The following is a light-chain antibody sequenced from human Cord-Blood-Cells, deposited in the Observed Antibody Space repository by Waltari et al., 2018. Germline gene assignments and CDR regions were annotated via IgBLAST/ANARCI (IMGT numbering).Light chain of an antibody. CDR2: DVS. CDR1: SSDVGGYNY. J-gene: IGLJ2*01. Sequence: QSALTQPASVSGSPGQSITISCTGTSSDVGGYNYVSWYQQHPGKAPKLMIYDVSNRPSGVSNIFSGSKAGNTASLTISGLQAEDEADYYCSSYTSSSHVVFGGGTKLTVL. V-gene: IGLV2-14*01. CDR3: SSYTSSSHVV.